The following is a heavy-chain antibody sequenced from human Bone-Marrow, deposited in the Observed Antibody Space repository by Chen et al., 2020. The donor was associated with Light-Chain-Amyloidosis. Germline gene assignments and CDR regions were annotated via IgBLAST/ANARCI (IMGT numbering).Heavy chain of an antibody. J-gene: IGHJ6*02. CDR1: GVTFSSYA. V-gene: IGHV3-23*01. CDR3: AGTYYYDSRGYSPLYYYGMDV. Sequence: EVQLLESGGGLVQPGGSLRLSCSASGVTFSSYAMIWASQAPGKGLEWVSAIGGSGGSTYYADAVKGRFTISRDNSKNTLYLQMNSLRAEDTAVYYCAGTYYYDSRGYSPLYYYGMDVWGQGTTVTVSS. D-gene: IGHD3-22*01. CDR2: IGGSGGST.